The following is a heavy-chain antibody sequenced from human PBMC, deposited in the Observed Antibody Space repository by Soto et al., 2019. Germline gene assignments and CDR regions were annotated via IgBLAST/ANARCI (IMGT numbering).Heavy chain of an antibody. V-gene: IGHV3-23*01. CDR1: GFTFRSYA. Sequence: PGGSLRLSCAASGFTFRSYAMSWVRQAPGKGLEWVAGITGGGSDTYYSDSLRGRFTISRDNSKNTLYLQMNSLRVEDSAVYFCAKYDSLEWFYPLDAWGQGTLVTVSS. CDR2: ITGGGSDT. CDR3: AKYDSLEWFYPLDA. J-gene: IGHJ5*02. D-gene: IGHD3-3*01.